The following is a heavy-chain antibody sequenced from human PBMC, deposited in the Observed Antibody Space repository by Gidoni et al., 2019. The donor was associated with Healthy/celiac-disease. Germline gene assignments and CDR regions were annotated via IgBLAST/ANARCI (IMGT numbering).Heavy chain of an antibody. CDR1: GFPFSSYG. CDR2: ISYDGSNK. CDR3: AKAPRGDIVVVVAAADY. V-gene: IGHV3-30*18. J-gene: IGHJ4*02. Sequence: QVQLVESGGGVVQPGRSLRLSCAASGFPFSSYGMHWVRQAPGKGLEWVAGISYDGSNKYYADSVKGRFTISRDNSKNTLYLQMNSLRAEDTAVYYCAKAPRGDIVVVVAAADYWGQGTLVTVSS. D-gene: IGHD2-15*01.